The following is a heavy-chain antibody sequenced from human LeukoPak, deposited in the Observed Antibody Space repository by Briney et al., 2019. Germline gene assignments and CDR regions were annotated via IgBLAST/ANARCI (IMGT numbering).Heavy chain of an antibody. V-gene: IGHV3-48*01. Sequence: PGGSLRLSCAASGFTFSTYSMNWVRQAPGKGLEWVSYITNSSETIYYADSVKGRFTTSRDNARNSLYLQMNSLRAEDTAVYYCARDKHNWNYEGLDYWGQGTLVTVPS. J-gene: IGHJ4*02. CDR1: GFTFSTYS. D-gene: IGHD1-7*01. CDR2: ITNSSETI. CDR3: ARDKHNWNYEGLDY.